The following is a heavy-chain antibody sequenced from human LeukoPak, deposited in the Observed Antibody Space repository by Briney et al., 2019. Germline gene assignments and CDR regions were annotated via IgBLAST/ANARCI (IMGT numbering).Heavy chain of an antibody. CDR3: ASLAVVVPAANDAFDI. V-gene: IGHV1-2*02. J-gene: IGHJ3*02. CDR2: INPNSGGT. D-gene: IGHD2-2*01. CDR1: GYTFTGYY. Sequence: GASVKVSCKASGYTFTGYYMHWARQAPGQGLEWMGWINPNSGGTNYAQKFQGRVTMTRDTSISTAYMELSRLRSDDTAVYYCASLAVVVPAANDAFDIWGQGTMVTVSS.